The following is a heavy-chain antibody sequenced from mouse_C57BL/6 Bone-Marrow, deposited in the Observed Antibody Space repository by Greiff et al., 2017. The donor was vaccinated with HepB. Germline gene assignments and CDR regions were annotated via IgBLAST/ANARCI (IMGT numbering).Heavy chain of an antibody. CDR3: ASVYPGFAY. V-gene: IGHV14-3*01. Sequence: EVQLQQSGAELARPGASVKLSCKASGYTFTSYGISWVKQRTGQGLEWIGRIDPANGNTKYAPKFQGKATITADTSSNTASLQLSSLTSEDTAIYYCASVYPGFAYWGQGTLVTVSA. CDR2: IDPANGNT. D-gene: IGHD2-1*01. CDR1: GYTFTSYG. J-gene: IGHJ3*01.